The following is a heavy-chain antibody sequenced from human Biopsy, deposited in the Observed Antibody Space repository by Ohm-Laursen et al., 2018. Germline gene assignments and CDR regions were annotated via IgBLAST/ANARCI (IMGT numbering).Heavy chain of an antibody. CDR3: ASRGLVMASDYYFDD. Sequence: SETLSFPCSVSGVYISDYYGSWIRQPPGRGLEWVGSIYYIWSTNYNPSLKSRFTISPDTPKSQLFLHLTSVTAADPAVYYCASRGLVMASDYYFDDWGQGTLVTVSS. V-gene: IGHV4-59*08. CDR2: IYYIWST. CDR1: GVYISDYY. D-gene: IGHD3/OR15-3a*01. J-gene: IGHJ4*02.